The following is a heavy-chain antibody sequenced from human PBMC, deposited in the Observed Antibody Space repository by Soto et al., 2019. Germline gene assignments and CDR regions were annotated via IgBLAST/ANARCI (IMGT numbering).Heavy chain of an antibody. CDR3: ARRFYSYGYLTDYFDL. D-gene: IGHD5-18*01. Sequence: PGESLKISCKGSGYSFTSYWIGWVRQMPGKGLEWMGIIYPGDSDTRYSPSFQGQVTISADKSISTAYLQWSSLKASDTAMYYCARRFYSYGYLTDYFDLWGQGTLVTVSS. J-gene: IGHJ4*02. V-gene: IGHV5-51*01. CDR2: IYPGDSDT. CDR1: GYSFTSYW.